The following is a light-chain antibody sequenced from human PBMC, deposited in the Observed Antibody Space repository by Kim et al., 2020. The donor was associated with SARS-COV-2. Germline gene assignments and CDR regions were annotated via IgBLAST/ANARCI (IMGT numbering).Light chain of an antibody. CDR1: SSNIGAGYD. J-gene: IGLJ2*01. CDR2: GNI. V-gene: IGLV1-40*01. CDR3: QSYDSSLSGYVI. Sequence: QSVLTQPPSVSGAPGQTVTISCTGSSSNIGAGYDVHWYQQLPGTAPKLLIYGNITRPSGVPDRFTGSKSGTSASLAITGLQAEDEADYYCQSYDSSLSGYVIFGGGTQLTVL.